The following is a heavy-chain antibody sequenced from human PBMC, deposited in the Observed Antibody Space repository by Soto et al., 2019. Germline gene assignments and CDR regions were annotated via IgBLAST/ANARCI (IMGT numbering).Heavy chain of an antibody. V-gene: IGHV1-69*13. CDR2: IIPIFGTA. CDR1: GGTFSSYA. Sequence: SVKVSCKASGGTFSSYAISWVRQAPGQGLEWMGGIIPIFGTANYAQKFQGRVTITADESTSTAYMELSSLRSEDTAVYYCASCSGGSCYYYYGMDVWGQGTTVTVSS. CDR3: ASCSGGSCYYYYGMDV. D-gene: IGHD2-15*01. J-gene: IGHJ6*02.